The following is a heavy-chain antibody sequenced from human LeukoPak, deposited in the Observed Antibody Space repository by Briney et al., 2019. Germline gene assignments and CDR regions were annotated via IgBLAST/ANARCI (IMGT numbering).Heavy chain of an antibody. CDR3: ARGPVRDDGLTGISYYFGLDV. CDR1: GGSFTDYY. Sequence: SETLSLTCAVYGGSFTDYYWSWIRHLPGKGLEWIGEIHHRAGANYNPSLWGRVTISADTSKNQFSLQLTSVTAADTATFYSARGPVRDDGLTGISYYFGLDVWGHGTTVTVFS. CDR2: IHHRAGA. J-gene: IGHJ6*02. V-gene: IGHV4-34*01. D-gene: IGHD2-21*02.